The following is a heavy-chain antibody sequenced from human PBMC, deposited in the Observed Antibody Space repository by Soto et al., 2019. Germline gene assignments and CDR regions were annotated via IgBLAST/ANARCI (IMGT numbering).Heavy chain of an antibody. CDR3: ARVGSRDAYNYVLDQ. V-gene: IGHV1-69*06. D-gene: IGHD5-18*01. CDR1: GRIVSSFH. Sequence: QVQVVQSGAEVKKPGSSVKISCKASGRIVSSFHTSWVRQVPGQGLEWMGGVISASGSVTYAPKFQGRVTMTAVNSAGIGYMELTSLTSEDTAIYYCARVGSRDAYNYVLDQWGPGTMVTVSS. J-gene: IGHJ1*01. CDR2: VISASGSV.